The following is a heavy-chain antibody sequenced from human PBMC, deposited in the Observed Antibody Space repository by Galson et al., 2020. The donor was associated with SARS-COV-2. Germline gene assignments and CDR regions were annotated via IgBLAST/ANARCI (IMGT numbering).Heavy chain of an antibody. CDR1: GFSFSPYN. CDR2: ISGNSRTI. CDR3: ARDAGAGYHYMDV. V-gene: IGHV3-48*04. Sequence: GESLKISCEASGFSFSPYNMNWVRQAPGKGLEWVSYISGNSRTIWYTDSVKGRFTISRDNAKSSLYLQLNSLRAEDTAVYYCARDAGAGYHYMDVWGKGTTVTVSS. D-gene: IGHD2-15*01. J-gene: IGHJ6*03.